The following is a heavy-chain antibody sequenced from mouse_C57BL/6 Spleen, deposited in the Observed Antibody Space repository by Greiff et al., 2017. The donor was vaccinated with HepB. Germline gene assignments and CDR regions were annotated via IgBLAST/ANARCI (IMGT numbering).Heavy chain of an antibody. J-gene: IGHJ3*01. D-gene: IGHD2-4*01. CDR2: IDPSDSYT. Sequence: QVQLKQPGAELVMPGASVKLSCKASGYTFTSYWMHWVKQRPGQGLEWIGEIDPSDSYTNYNQKFKGKSTLTVDKSSSTAYMQLSSLTSEDSAVYYCAGSYYDYLIAYWGQGTLVTVSA. V-gene: IGHV1-69*01. CDR1: GYTFTSYW. CDR3: AGSYYDYLIAY.